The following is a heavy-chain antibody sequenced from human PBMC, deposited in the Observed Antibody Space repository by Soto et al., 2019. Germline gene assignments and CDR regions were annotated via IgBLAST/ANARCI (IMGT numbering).Heavy chain of an antibody. J-gene: IGHJ5*02. CDR2: ISAYNGNT. CDR3: ARDLVVAANRRLRPGVGNWFDP. V-gene: IGHV1-18*01. Sequence: ASVKVSCKASGYTFTSYGISWVRQAPGQGLEWMGWISAYNGNTNYAQKLQGRVTMTTDTSTSTAYMELRSLRSDDTAVYYCARDLVVAANRRLRPGVGNWFDPWGQGTLVTVSS. CDR1: GYTFTSYG. D-gene: IGHD2-15*01.